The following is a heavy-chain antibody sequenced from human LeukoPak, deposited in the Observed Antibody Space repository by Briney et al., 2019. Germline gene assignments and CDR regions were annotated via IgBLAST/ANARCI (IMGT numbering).Heavy chain of an antibody. Sequence: SETLSLTCAVYGGSFSGYYWSWIRRPPGKGLEWIGEINHSGSTNYNPSLKSRVTISVDTSKNQFSLKLSSVTAADTAVYYCARVVSGTLSAFDIWGQGTMVTVSS. D-gene: IGHD1-1*01. CDR2: INHSGST. V-gene: IGHV4-34*01. J-gene: IGHJ3*02. CDR1: GGSFSGYY. CDR3: ARVVSGTLSAFDI.